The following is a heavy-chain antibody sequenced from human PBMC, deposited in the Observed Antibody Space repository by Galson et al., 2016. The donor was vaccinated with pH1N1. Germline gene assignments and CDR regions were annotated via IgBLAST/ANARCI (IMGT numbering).Heavy chain of an antibody. V-gene: IGHV3-43*01. J-gene: IGHJ4*02. CDR1: GFTFDYFN. CDR3: AKEKFGSKWSTFDN. CDR2: ISRVGVT. D-gene: IGHD2-15*01. Sequence: SLRLSCAASGFTFDYFNLHWVRQAPGKGLEWVSLISRVGVTFYADSVRGRFTISRDNNRNSLSLQMDGLTSEDTAFYYCAKEKFGSKWSTFDNWGQGTLVTVSS.